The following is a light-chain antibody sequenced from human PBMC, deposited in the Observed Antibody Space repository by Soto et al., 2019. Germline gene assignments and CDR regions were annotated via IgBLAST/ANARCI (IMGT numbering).Light chain of an antibody. J-gene: IGKJ1*01. CDR2: AAS. CDR1: QSISSY. CDR3: QQGYSNPWT. V-gene: IGKV1-39*01. Sequence: DIQMTQSPSSLSASVGDRVTITCRASQSISSYLNWYQQKPGTAPKLLIYAASGLQGGVPSRFSGSGSGTDFTLTISSLQPEDFATYYCQQGYSNPWTFGQGTRVEIK.